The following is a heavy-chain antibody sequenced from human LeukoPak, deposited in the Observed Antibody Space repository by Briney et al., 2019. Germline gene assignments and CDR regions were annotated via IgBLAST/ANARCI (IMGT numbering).Heavy chain of an antibody. CDR3: AKTFPYGTTWFGFCDY. Sequence: GILRLSCAASGFPFSNNVMTWVRQAPGRGLDWLSAISGGGGDTYYADSVKGRFTISRDNSKNILYLQMSSLTAEDTAVYYCAKTFPYGTTWFGFCDYWGQGALVTVSS. CDR1: GFPFSNNV. J-gene: IGHJ4*02. V-gene: IGHV3-23*01. D-gene: IGHD3-10*01. CDR2: ISGGGGDT.